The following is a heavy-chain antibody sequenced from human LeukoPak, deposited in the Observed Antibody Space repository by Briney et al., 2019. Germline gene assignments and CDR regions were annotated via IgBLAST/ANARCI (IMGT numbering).Heavy chain of an antibody. CDR3: VSFYETY. V-gene: IGHV3-74*01. D-gene: IGHD2/OR15-2a*01. Sequence: AGGSLRLSCAASGFTFSSYWMHWVRQAPGKGLVWVSRINSDGSSTSHADSVKGRFTISRDNAKNTVYLQMNNLRAEDTAVYYCVSFYETYWGRGTLVTVS. J-gene: IGHJ4*02. CDR1: GFTFSSYW. CDR2: INSDGSST.